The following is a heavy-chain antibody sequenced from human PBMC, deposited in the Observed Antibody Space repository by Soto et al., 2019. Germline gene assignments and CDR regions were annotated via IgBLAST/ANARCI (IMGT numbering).Heavy chain of an antibody. CDR3: ASGASRWYPYFFDS. V-gene: IGHV1-69*01. J-gene: IGHJ4*02. D-gene: IGHD6-13*01. CDR1: EGTFNSYA. CDR2: IIPYYNTL. Sequence: QAQVVQSGAEVRKPGSSVKLSCKASEGTFNSYAIAWVRQAPGQGLEWMGGIIPYYNTLNYAQKFQDRVTITADDSTNTVYMELSSLRSDDKAVYFCASGASRWYPYFFDSWAQGTLVNVSS.